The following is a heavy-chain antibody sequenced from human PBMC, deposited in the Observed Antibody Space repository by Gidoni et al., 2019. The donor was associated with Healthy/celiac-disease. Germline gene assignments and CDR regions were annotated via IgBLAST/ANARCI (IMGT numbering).Heavy chain of an antibody. CDR3: VKDKGYYDSSGSDAIFDY. Sequence: EVQLVESGGGLVQPGGSLRLSCSASGFTFSSYAMHWVRQAPGKGLEYVSAISSNGGSTYYADSVKGRFTISRDNSKNTLYLQMSSLRAEDTAVYYCVKDKGYYDSSGSDAIFDYWGQGTLVTVSS. CDR2: ISSNGGST. J-gene: IGHJ4*02. V-gene: IGHV3-64D*08. CDR1: GFTFSSYA. D-gene: IGHD3-22*01.